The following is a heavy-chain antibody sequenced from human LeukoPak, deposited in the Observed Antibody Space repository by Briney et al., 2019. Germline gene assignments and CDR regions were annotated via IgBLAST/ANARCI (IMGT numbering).Heavy chain of an antibody. J-gene: IGHJ4*02. Sequence: GGSLRLSCVASGFTFSSYGMHWVRQAPGKGLEWVAVIWYDGSNKYYADSVKGRFTISRDNSKNTLYLQMNSLRAEDTAVYYCARDSRGPGILGYWGQGTLVTVSS. CDR2: IWYDGSNK. V-gene: IGHV3-33*01. CDR3: ARDSRGPGILGY. CDR1: GFTFSSYG. D-gene: IGHD3-10*01.